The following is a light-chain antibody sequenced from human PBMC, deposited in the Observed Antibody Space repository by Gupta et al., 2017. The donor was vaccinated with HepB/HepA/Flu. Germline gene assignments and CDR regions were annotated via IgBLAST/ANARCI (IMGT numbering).Light chain of an antibody. J-gene: IGKJ5*01. CDR1: QSVSSN. CDR2: GAS. V-gene: IGKV3-15*01. CDR3: QQDNNGPPIN. Sequence: EIVMTQSPATLSVSPGERATLSCRASQSVSSNLAGYQQKPGQAPRLLIYGASTRATGIPARFSGSGYGTEFTRTIRSLQAEDFAVYYCQQDNNGPPINCGPGTRLEI.